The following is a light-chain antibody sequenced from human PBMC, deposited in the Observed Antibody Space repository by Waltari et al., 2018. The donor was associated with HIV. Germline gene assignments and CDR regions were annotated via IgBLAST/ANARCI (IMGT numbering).Light chain of an antibody. CDR2: DTN. CDR3: GAWDSSLSVVL. J-gene: IGLJ2*01. CDR1: TSNIANNS. Sequence: QSVLTQPPSVSAAPGQKVSISCYGSTSNIANNSVSWYQHLPGTAPKLLIFDTNKRPSGIADRFSGSKSATSATLGITGLQTGDEAGYYCGAWDSSLSVVLFGGGTKLTVL. V-gene: IGLV1-51*01.